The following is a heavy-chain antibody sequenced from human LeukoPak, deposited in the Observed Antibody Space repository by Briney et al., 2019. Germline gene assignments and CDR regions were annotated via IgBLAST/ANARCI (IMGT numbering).Heavy chain of an antibody. V-gene: IGHV1-69*13. J-gene: IGHJ4*02. CDR3: ARFSGYSTYGSFDY. CDR2: IILIFGTA. Sequence: ASVKVSCKASGGTFSSYAISWVRQAPGQGLGWMGGIILIFGTANYAQKFQGRVTITADESTSTAYMELSSLRSEDTAVYYCARFSGYSTYGSFDYWGQGTLVTVSS. CDR1: GGTFSSYA. D-gene: IGHD6-13*01.